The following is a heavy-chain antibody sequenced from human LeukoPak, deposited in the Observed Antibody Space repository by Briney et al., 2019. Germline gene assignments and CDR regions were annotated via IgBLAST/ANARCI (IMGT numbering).Heavy chain of an antibody. CDR3: ARRRIDTGNWLDP. CDR2: ISYDGSNK. CDR1: GFTFSNYG. V-gene: IGHV3-30*03. J-gene: IGHJ5*02. D-gene: IGHD1-14*01. Sequence: GRSLRLSCAASGFTFSNYGMHWVRQAPGKGLEWVAFISYDGSNKDCADSVKGRCTISRDNSKDMLYLQMNSLRVEDTAVYYCARRRIDTGNWLDPWGQGTLVTVSS.